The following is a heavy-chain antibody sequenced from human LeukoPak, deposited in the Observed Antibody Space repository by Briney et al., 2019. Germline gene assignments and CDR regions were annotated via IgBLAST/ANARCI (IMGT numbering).Heavy chain of an antibody. CDR3: ARGAMTTTSTFDY. CDR2: VNLQGRT. J-gene: IGHJ4*02. Sequence: SGTLSLTCGVSGGSISKTNWWTWVRQPPGKGLEWIGEVNLQGRTNYNPSLRGRVAISVDHSANHISLKLTSVTAADTAVYYCARGAMTTTSTFDYWGQGTLVTVSS. D-gene: IGHD5-24*01. CDR1: GGSISKTNW. V-gene: IGHV4-4*02.